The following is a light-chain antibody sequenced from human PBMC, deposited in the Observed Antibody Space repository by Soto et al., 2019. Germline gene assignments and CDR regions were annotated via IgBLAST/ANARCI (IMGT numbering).Light chain of an antibody. CDR3: RQYGRSLASA. CDR1: QSVSSNF. CDR2: GAS. Sequence: EIVLTQSPGTLSLSPGERATLSCRASQSVSSNFLAWYQEKPGQAPRLLIYGASSRATGIPDRFSGSGSGTDLTLTISTLEPEDFAVYYCRQYGRSLASAIGGGTKVEI. V-gene: IGKV3-20*01. J-gene: IGKJ4*01.